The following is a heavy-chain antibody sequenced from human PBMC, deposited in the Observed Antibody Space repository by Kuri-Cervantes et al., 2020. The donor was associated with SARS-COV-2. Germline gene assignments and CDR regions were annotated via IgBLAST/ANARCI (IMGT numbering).Heavy chain of an antibody. CDR1: GFTFSSYE. V-gene: IGHV3-48*03. CDR3: ARDLRTYYDSSGYYAGAWPPRGGNWFDP. D-gene: IGHD3-22*01. CDR2: ISSSGSTI. Sequence: GESLKISCAASGFTFSSYEMNWVRQAPGKGLEWVSYISSSGSTIYYAHSVKGRFTISRDNAKNSLYLQMNSLRSEDTAVYYCARDLRTYYDSSGYYAGAWPPRGGNWFDPWGQGTVVTVSS. J-gene: IGHJ5*02.